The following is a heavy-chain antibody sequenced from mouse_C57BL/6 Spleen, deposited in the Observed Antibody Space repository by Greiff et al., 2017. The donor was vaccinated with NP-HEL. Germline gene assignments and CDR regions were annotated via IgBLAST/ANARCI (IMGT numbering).Heavy chain of an antibody. D-gene: IGHD2-14*01. J-gene: IGHJ1*03. Sequence: VQLQQPGTELVKPGASVKLSCKASGYTFTSYWMHWVKQRPGQGLEWIGNINPSNGGTNYNEKFKRKATLTVDKSSSTAYMQLSSLTSEDSAVYYCARILGYDGYVDVWGTGTTVTVSS. V-gene: IGHV1-53*01. CDR3: ARILGYDGYVDV. CDR1: GYTFTSYW. CDR2: INPSNGGT.